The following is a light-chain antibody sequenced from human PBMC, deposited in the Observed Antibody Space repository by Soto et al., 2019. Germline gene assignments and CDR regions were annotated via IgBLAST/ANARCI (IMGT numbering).Light chain of an antibody. CDR2: EVS. J-gene: IGLJ1*01. CDR3: SSFTITSTFV. V-gene: IGLV2-14*01. Sequence: QSALTQPASASGSPGQSITMSCTGTSNDVGGYNYVSWFQQHPGKAPKLLIFEVSNRPSGVSHRFSGSKSGNTASLTISGLQAEYEADYYCSSFTITSTFVFGIRTKSPS. CDR1: SNDVGGYNY.